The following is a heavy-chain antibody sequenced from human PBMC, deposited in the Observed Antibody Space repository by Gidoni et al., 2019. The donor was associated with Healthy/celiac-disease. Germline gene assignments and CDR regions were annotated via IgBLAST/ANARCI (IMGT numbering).Heavy chain of an antibody. CDR3: ARHQASGAVSYYYYDGMDV. CDR2: IDPSDSYT. J-gene: IGHJ6*02. D-gene: IGHD3-10*01. Sequence: EVQLVPSGAEVQKPGESLRISCKGSGYSFTIYCISGVRQMPGKGLEWMGRIDPSDSYTNYSPSFQGHVTISADKSISTAYLQWSSLKASDTAMYYCARHQASGAVSYYYYDGMDVWGQGTTVTVSS. V-gene: IGHV5-10-1*01. CDR1: GYSFTIYC.